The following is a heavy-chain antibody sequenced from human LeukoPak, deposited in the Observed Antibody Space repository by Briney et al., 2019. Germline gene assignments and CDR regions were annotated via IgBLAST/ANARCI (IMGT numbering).Heavy chain of an antibody. CDR1: GFTFSTYA. V-gene: IGHV3-30-3*01. CDR3: ARGGYYYVY. CDR2: ITYDGSDK. Sequence: GGSLRLSCAASGFTFSTYAMHWVRQAPGKGLEWVAVITYDGSDKYYADSVKGRFTISRDNSKNTVYLQMNSLRAEDTAVYYCARGGYYYVYWGQGTLVTVSS. D-gene: IGHD3-22*01. J-gene: IGHJ4*02.